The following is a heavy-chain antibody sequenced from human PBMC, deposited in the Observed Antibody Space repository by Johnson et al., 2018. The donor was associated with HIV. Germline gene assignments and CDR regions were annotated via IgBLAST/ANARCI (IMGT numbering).Heavy chain of an antibody. V-gene: IGHV3-30*03. J-gene: IGHJ3*02. Sequence: QVQLVESGGDVVQPGKSLRIYCAVSEFTFSNYAMHWVRLPPGKGLQWVAVISYDGTNKYYADSVKGRFTISRDNAKNSLYLQMNSLRAEDTAVYYCASLYVFDIWGQGTMVTVSS. CDR1: EFTFSNYA. CDR3: ASLYVFDI. CDR2: ISYDGTNK.